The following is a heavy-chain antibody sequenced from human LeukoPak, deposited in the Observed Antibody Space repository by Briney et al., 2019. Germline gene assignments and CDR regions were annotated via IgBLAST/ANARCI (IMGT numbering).Heavy chain of an antibody. Sequence: SETLSLTCTVSGGSISSYYWSWIRQPPGKGLEWIGYIYYSGSTNYNPSLKSRVTISVDTSKNQFSVKLSSVTAADTAVYYCARVRTRIAVAGTWGFDYWGQGTLVTVSS. D-gene: IGHD6-19*01. J-gene: IGHJ4*02. V-gene: IGHV4-59*01. CDR3: ARVRTRIAVAGTWGFDY. CDR1: GGSISSYY. CDR2: IYYSGST.